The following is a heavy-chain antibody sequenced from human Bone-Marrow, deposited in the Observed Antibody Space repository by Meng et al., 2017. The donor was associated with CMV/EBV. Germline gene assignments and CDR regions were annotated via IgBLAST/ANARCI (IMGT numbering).Heavy chain of an antibody. V-gene: IGHV4-31*03. Sequence: SETLSLTCTVSGGSISSDNYYWSWIRQHPGKGLEWIGYIYNSGNTYDNPSLKSRVTISVDTSNNQFFLKLSSVTAADTAVYYCARGDIVVVPAAIISSHLYYYGMDVWGQGTTVTVSS. CDR1: GGSISSDNYY. CDR2: IYNSGNT. J-gene: IGHJ6*02. D-gene: IGHD2-2*02. CDR3: ARGDIVVVPAAIISSHLYYYGMDV.